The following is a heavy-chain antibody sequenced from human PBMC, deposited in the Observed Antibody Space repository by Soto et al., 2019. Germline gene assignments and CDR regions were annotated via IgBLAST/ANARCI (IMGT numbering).Heavy chain of an antibody. J-gene: IGHJ5*02. CDR3: AILPGIAAANNWFDP. V-gene: IGHV1-18*01. Sequence: ASVKVSCKASGYTFTSYGISWVRQAPGQGLEWMGWVSAYNGIANYAQKFQGRVTITADKSTSTAYMELSSLRSEDTAVYYCAILPGIAAANNWFDPWGQGALVTVSS. CDR1: GYTFTSYG. D-gene: IGHD6-13*01. CDR2: VSAYNGIA.